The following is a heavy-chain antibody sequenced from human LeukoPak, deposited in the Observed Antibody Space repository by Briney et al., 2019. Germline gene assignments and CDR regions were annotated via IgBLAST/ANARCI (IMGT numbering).Heavy chain of an antibody. J-gene: IGHJ4*02. CDR2: IYHSGYT. Sequence: ASETLSLTCTVSGYSISSGHYWGWIRQPPGKGLEWIGTIYHSGYTYYNPSLKSRVTISVDTSNNHFSLKLSSVTAADTAVYYCARDMRRLGELSFDYWGQGTLVTVSS. V-gene: IGHV4-38-2*02. D-gene: IGHD3-16*02. CDR3: ARDMRRLGELSFDY. CDR1: GYSISSGHY.